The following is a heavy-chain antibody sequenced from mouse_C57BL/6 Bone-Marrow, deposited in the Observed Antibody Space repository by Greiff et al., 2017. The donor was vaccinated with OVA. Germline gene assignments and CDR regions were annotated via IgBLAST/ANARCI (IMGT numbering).Heavy chain of an antibody. CDR2: IDPSDSET. J-gene: IGHJ3*01. D-gene: IGHD2-5*01. V-gene: IGHV1-52*01. CDR1: GYTFTGYW. Sequence: QVQLQQPGAELVRPGSSVKLSCKASGYTFTGYWMHWVKQRPIQGLEWIGNIDPSDSETHYNQKFKDKATLTVDKSSSTAYMQLSSLTSEDSAVYYCARDYSNFWFAYWGQGTLVTVSA. CDR3: ARDYSNFWFAY.